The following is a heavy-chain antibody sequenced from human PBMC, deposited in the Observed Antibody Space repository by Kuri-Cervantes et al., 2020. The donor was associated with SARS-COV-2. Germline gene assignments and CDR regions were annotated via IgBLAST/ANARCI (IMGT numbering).Heavy chain of an antibody. CDR1: GFTFSSYS. J-gene: IGHJ3*02. CDR3: ARDPSQGRADI. Sequence: GGSLRLSCAASGFTFSSYSMNWVRQAPGKGLEWVSYISSSCSTIYYADSVKGRFTISRDNAKNSLYLQMNSLRAEDTAVYYCARDPSQGRADIWGQGTMVTVSS. V-gene: IGHV3-48*01. CDR2: ISSSCSTI.